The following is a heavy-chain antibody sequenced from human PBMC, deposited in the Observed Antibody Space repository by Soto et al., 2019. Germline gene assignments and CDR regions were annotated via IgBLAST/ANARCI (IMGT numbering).Heavy chain of an antibody. J-gene: IGHJ5*02. D-gene: IGHD2-8*01. CDR1: GYTFINYD. Sequence: ASVKVSCKASGYTFINYDINWVRQAPGQGLEWVGWMNPDSGNTGYAQNFQGRVTMTGNTSISSVYMELSSLTSEDTAVYYCARRRGSNGWFDLWGQGTLVTVSS. CDR2: MNPDSGNT. V-gene: IGHV1-8*01. CDR3: ARRRGSNGWFDL.